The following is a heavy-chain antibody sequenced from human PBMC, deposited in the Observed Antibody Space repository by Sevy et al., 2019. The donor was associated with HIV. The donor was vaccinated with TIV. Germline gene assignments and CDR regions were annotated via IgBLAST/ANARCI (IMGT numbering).Heavy chain of an antibody. D-gene: IGHD2-2*01. CDR1: GFTLSSSA. CDR2: ISYDGSSN. J-gene: IGHJ4*02. Sequence: GSLRLSCAASGFTLSSSAMHWVRQAPGKGLEWVAVISYDGSSNHYPDSVKGRFTISRDNAKNTLYLQMNRLRPEDTAVYFCAILGVDCVSTNCYGMRSLSFDFWGQGTLVTVSS. V-gene: IGHV3-30-3*01. CDR3: AILGVDCVSTNCYGMRSLSFDF.